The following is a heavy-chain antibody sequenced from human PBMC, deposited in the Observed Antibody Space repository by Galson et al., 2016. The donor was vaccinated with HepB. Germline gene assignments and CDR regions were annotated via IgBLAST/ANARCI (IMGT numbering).Heavy chain of an antibody. CDR3: ATDFTVSTLHYGMDV. V-gene: IGHV1-46*01. CDR2: IDPSSGST. J-gene: IGHJ6*02. CDR1: EYTFSRSY. Sequence: SVKVSCKASEYTFSRSYLYWVRQAPGQGFEWTGVIDPSSGSTRSAQKFQGRLTMTRDTSTYTVYMDLSRLRSEDTAVYYCATDFTVSTLHYGMDVWGQGTTVTVSS. D-gene: IGHD4-11*01.